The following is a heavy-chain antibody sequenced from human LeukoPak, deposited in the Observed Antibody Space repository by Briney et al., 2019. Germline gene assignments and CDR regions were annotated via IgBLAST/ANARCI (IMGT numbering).Heavy chain of an antibody. J-gene: IGHJ4*02. V-gene: IGHV4-34*01. Sequence: KPSETLSLTCAVYGGSFSGYYWSWIRQPPGKGLEWIGEINHSGSTNYNPSLKSRVTISVDTSKNQFSLKLSSVTAADTAVYYCATQITGTTPGDYWGQGTLVTVSS. CDR1: GGSFSGYY. CDR2: INHSGST. D-gene: IGHD1-7*01. CDR3: ATQITGTTPGDY.